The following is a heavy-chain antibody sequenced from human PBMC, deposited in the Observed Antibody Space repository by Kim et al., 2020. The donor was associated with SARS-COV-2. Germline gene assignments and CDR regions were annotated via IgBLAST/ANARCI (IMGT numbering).Heavy chain of an antibody. J-gene: IGHJ4*02. D-gene: IGHD2-2*03. CDR3: AKDGYCSSTSCWVRGYFDY. CDR1: GFTFSSYG. V-gene: IGHV3-30*18. CDR2: ISYDGSNK. Sequence: GGSLRLSCAASGFTFSSYGMHWVRQAPGKGLEWVAVISYDGSNKYYADSVKGRFTISRDNSKNTLYLQMNSLRAEDTAVYYCAKDGYCSSTSCWVRGYFDYWGQGTLVXVSS.